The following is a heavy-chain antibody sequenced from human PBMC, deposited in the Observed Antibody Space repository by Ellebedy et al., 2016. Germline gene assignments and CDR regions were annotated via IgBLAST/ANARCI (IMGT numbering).Heavy chain of an antibody. J-gene: IGHJ6*02. V-gene: IGHV1-18*01. CDR2: ISAYNGNT. CDR3: ARDRDTIYYYGMDV. D-gene: IGHD5-18*01. CDR1: GYTFTSYG. Sequence: ASVKVSXXASGYTFTSYGISWVRQAPGQGLEWMGWISAYNGNTNYAQKLQGRVTMTTDTSTSTAYMELRSLRSDDTAVYYCARDRDTIYYYGMDVWGQGITVTVSS.